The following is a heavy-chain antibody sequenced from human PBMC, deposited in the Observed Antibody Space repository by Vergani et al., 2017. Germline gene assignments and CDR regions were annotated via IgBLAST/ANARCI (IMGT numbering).Heavy chain of an antibody. J-gene: IGHJ5*02. CDR3: ARELRLHYIRLDP. Sequence: QVQLVESGGGVVQPGRSLRLSCAASGFTFNQYGMHWVRQAPGKGLEWVAVIWYDGINKRYADSVKGRFTISRDNSKSTMYLQMNSLRDEDTGVYYCARELRLHYIRLDPWVQGTLVTVS. CDR2: IWYDGINK. D-gene: IGHD5-12*01. CDR1: GFTFNQYG. V-gene: IGHV3-33*01.